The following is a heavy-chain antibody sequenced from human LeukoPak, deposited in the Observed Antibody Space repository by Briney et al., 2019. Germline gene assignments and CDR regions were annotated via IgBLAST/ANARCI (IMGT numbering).Heavy chain of an antibody. Sequence: GGSLRLSCAASGFTFSSAWMSWVRQAPGKGLEWVGRIKSITEGGTTDYAAPVKGRFTISRDDSKNTLYVEMNSLKTEDTAVYYCATVGYSYVSDYWGQGTLVTVSS. J-gene: IGHJ4*02. CDR2: IKSITEGGTT. V-gene: IGHV3-15*01. CDR1: GFTFSSAW. CDR3: ATVGYSYVSDY. D-gene: IGHD5-18*01.